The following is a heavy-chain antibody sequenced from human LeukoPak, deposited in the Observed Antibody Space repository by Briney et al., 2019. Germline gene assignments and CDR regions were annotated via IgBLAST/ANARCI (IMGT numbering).Heavy chain of an antibody. CDR2: IYYSGST. CDR1: GGSISSYY. CDR3: ARYSSGGYFDY. D-gene: IGHD6-19*01. J-gene: IGHJ4*02. V-gene: IGHV4-59*01. Sequence: SGTLSLTCTVSGGSISSYYWSWIRQPPGKGLEWIGYIYYSGSTNYNPSLKRRVTISVDTSKNQFSLKLSSVTAADTAVYYCARYSSGGYFDYWGQGTLVTVSS.